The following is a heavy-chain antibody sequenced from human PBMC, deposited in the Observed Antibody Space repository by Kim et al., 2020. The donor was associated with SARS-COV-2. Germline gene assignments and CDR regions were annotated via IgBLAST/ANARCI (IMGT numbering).Heavy chain of an antibody. CDR3: ARDLVGALDY. D-gene: IGHD1-26*01. Sequence: SETLSLTCTVSGGSISSYYWSWIRQPPGKGLECIGYIYYSGSTNYNPSLKSRVTISVDTSKNQFSLKLSSVTAADTAVYYCARDLVGALDYWGQGTLVTVSS. V-gene: IGHV4-59*01. J-gene: IGHJ4*02. CDR2: IYYSGST. CDR1: GGSISSYY.